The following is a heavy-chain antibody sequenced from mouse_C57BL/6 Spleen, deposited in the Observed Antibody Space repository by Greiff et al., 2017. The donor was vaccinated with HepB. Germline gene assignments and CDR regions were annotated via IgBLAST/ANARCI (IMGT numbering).Heavy chain of an antibody. CDR1: GFTFSSYA. V-gene: IGHV5-4*03. J-gene: IGHJ3*01. CDR2: ISDGGSYT. CDR3: ARVYGSRGAWFAY. D-gene: IGHD1-1*01. Sequence: EVKVVESGGGLVKPGGSLKLSCAASGFTFSSYAMSWVRQTPEKRLEWVATISDGGSYTYYPDNVKGRFPISRDNAKNTLYLQMSHLKSEDTAMYYCARVYGSRGAWFAYWGQGTLVTVSA.